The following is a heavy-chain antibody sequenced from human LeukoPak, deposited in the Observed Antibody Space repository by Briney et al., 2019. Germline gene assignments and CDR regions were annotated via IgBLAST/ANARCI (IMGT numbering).Heavy chain of an antibody. V-gene: IGHV1-69*13. Sequence: GASVKVSCKASGGTFSSYAISWVRQAPGQGLEWMGRIIPIFGTANYAQKFQGRVTITADESTSTAYMELSSLRSEDTAVYYCARGDLLTGYYRAYYFDYWGQGTLVTVSS. CDR1: GGTFSSYA. J-gene: IGHJ4*02. CDR2: IIPIFGTA. CDR3: ARGDLLTGYYRAYYFDY. D-gene: IGHD3-9*01.